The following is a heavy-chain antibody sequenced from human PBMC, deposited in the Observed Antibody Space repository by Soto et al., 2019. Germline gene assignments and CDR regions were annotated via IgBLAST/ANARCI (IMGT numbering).Heavy chain of an antibody. CDR2: ISYDGANK. CDR1: GFTFSSYA. CDR3: ARDRREDDYDILTGYYAVSIGFDP. D-gene: IGHD3-9*01. V-gene: IGHV3-30-3*01. Sequence: PGGSLRLSCAASGFTFSSYAMHWVRQAPGKGLEWVAVISYDGANKYYADSVKGRFTISRDSSKNTLYLQMNSLRAEDTAVYYCARDRREDDYDILTGYYAVSIGFDPWGQGTLVTVSS. J-gene: IGHJ5*02.